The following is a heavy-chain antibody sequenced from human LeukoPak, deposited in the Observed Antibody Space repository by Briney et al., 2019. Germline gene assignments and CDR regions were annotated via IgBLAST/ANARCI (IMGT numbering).Heavy chain of an antibody. CDR3: ARVRSGSSAGNYGMDV. CDR2: IASDGSST. Sequence: GGSLRLPCAASGFTFSSYWMNWVRQAPGKGLVWVSRIASDGSSTTYADSVRGRFSISRDNAKNTLYLQMNSLRAEDTAVYYCARVRSGSSAGNYGMDVWGQGTTVTVSS. V-gene: IGHV3-74*01. J-gene: IGHJ6*02. CDR1: GFTFSSYW. D-gene: IGHD1-26*01.